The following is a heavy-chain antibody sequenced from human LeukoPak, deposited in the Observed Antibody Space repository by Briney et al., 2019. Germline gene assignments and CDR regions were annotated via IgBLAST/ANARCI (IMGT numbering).Heavy chain of an antibody. CDR2: IIPIFGTA. D-gene: IGHD5-12*01. J-gene: IGHJ3*02. Sequence: SVKVSCKASGGTFSSYAISWVRQAPGQGLEWMGGIIPIFGTANYAQKFQGRVTITADKSTSTVYMELRSLRSEDTAVYYCARDPGYSGYVGAFDIWGQGTMVTVSS. CDR1: GGTFSSYA. V-gene: IGHV1-69*06. CDR3: ARDPGYSGYVGAFDI.